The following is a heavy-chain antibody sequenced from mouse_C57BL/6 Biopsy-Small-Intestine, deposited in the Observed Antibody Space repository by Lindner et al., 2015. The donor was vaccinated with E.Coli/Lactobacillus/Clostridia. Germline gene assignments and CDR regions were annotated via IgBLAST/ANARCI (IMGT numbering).Heavy chain of an antibody. J-gene: IGHJ1*03. Sequence: VQLQESGAELVKPGASVKISCKASGYAFSRFWMNWVKQRPGKGLEWIGQIYPGDGDTNYNGKFKGMATLTADKSSSTAYIQLSSLTSEDSAVYFCARRDYGSTYGYFDVWGTGTTVTVSS. D-gene: IGHD1-1*01. CDR2: IYPGDGDT. CDR3: ARRDYGSTYGYFDV. CDR1: GYAFSRFW. V-gene: IGHV1-80*01.